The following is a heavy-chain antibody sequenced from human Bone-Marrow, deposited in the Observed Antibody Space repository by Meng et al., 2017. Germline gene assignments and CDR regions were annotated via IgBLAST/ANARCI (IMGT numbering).Heavy chain of an antibody. CDR1: GFSLSTSGMR. CDR3: ARILYPAASNWFDP. Sequence: SGPTLAKLTQTFTLTCTFSGFSLSTSGMRVSWIRQPSGKALEWLALIDWDDDKYYSTSLKTRLTIPKDTSKNQVVLTMTNMDPVDTATYYCARILYPAASNWFDPWGQGTLVTVSS. V-gene: IGHV2-70*01. CDR2: IDWDDDK. J-gene: IGHJ5*02. D-gene: IGHD2-2*01.